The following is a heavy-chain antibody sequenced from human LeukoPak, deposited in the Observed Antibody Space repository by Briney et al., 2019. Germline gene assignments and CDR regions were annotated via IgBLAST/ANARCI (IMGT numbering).Heavy chain of an antibody. CDR2: INHSGST. V-gene: IGHV4-34*01. J-gene: IGHJ3*02. CDR1: GGSFSGYY. CDR3: ARYYYDSSGLDPYDAFDI. Sequence: SETLSLTCAVYGGSFSGYYWSWIRQPPGKGLEWIGEINHSGSTNHNPSLKSRVTISVDTSKNQFSLKLSSVTAADTAVYYCARYYYDSSGLDPYDAFDIWGQGTMVTVSS. D-gene: IGHD3-22*01.